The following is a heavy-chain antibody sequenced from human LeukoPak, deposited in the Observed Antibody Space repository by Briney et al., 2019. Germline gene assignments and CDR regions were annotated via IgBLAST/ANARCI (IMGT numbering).Heavy chain of an antibody. J-gene: IGHJ4*02. D-gene: IGHD5-18*01. CDR1: GYSFTSYW. CDR3: ARRGEAMDPFDY. Sequence: GESLKISCKDSGYSFTSYWIGWVRQMPGKGLEWMGIIYPGDSDIRYSPSFQGQVTISADKCINTAYLQRSSLKDSDTAIYYCARRGEAMDPFDYWGQGTLVTVSS. V-gene: IGHV5-51*01. CDR2: IYPGDSDI.